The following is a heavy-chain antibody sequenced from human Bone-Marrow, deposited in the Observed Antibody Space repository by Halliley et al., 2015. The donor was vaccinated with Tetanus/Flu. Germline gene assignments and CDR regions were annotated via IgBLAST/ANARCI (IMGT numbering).Heavy chain of an antibody. CDR2: IYYSGST. CDR1: GGSISSGAYY. Sequence: TLSLTCTVSGGSISSGAYYWSWIRHHPGKGLEWIGDIYYSGSTYYNPSLQSRVTTSVDTSKNQFSLKMTSVTAADTAVYYCARGLGMDAGGQGTTVTVSS. CDR3: ARGLGMDA. V-gene: IGHV4-31*03. J-gene: IGHJ6*02.